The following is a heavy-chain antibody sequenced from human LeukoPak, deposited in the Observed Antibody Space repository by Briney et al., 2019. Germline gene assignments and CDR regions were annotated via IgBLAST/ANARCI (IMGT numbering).Heavy chain of an antibody. J-gene: IGHJ4*02. CDR3: ARRRYNWNAIDY. CDR2: ISSSGSTI. D-gene: IGHD1-20*01. Sequence: GGSLRLTCAASGFTFSDFYMSWIRQAPGKGLEWVSYISSSGSTIYYADSVKGRFTISRDNAKNSLYLQMNSLRAEDTAVYYCARRRYNWNAIDYWGQGTLVTVSS. V-gene: IGHV3-11*01. CDR1: GFTFSDFY.